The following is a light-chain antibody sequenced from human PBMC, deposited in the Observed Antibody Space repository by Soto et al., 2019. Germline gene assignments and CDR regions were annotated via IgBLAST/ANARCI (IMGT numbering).Light chain of an antibody. CDR2: AAS. CDR1: QGISTY. J-gene: IGKJ5*01. CDR3: QKNNSAPAP. Sequence: DIQMTQSPSSLSASVGDRVTITCRASQGISTYLAWYQQKPGQVPKLLIYAASTLQSGVPSRFSGSGSGTDFTLTISSLQPEDVATYYCQKNNSAPAPFGQGTRLELK. V-gene: IGKV1-27*01.